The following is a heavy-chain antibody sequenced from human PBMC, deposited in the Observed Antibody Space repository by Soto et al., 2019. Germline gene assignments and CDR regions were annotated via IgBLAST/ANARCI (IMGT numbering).Heavy chain of an antibody. CDR2: IYYSGST. D-gene: IGHD6-6*01. J-gene: IGHJ6*02. V-gene: IGHV4-39*01. Sequence: QLQLQESGPGLVKPSETLSLTCTVSGGSISSSSYYWDWIRQPPGKGLEWIGSIYYSGSTYYNPSLKSRVTISVDTSKNQFSLKLSSVTAADTAVYYCATISSSSPVYGMDVWGQGTTVTVSS. CDR3: ATISSSSPVYGMDV. CDR1: GGSISSSSYY.